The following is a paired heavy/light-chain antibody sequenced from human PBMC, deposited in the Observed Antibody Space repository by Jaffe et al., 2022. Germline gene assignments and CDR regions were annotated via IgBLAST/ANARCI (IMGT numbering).Light chain of an antibody. J-gene: IGLJ2*01. CDR2: EYT. V-gene: IGLV2-23*01. Sequence: QSALTQPASVSGSPGQSITISCTGTSSDVGNYNLVSWYQHHPGKAPKLMIYEYTKRPSGVSNRFSGSKSGNTASLTISGLQAEDEADYYCCSYAGSNILIFGGGTKLTVL. CDR1: SSDVGNYNL. CDR3: CSYAGSNILI.
Heavy chain of an antibody. J-gene: IGHJ3*02. CDR1: GFNINDYA. CDR3: AKDTSESSAWNDALDI. D-gene: IGHD6-19*01. Sequence: VQLVESGGGLVQPGRSLRLSCAASGFNINDYAMHWVRQAPGKGLEWVSSISWNSRNIGYADSVKGRFTISRDNAKNSLYLQMNNLTAEDTALYYCAKDTSESSAWNDALDIWGQGTMVTVSS. CDR2: ISWNSRNI. V-gene: IGHV3-9*01.